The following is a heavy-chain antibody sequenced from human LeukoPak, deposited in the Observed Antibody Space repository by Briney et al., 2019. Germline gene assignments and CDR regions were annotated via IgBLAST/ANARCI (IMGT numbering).Heavy chain of an antibody. CDR1: GFTFSSYE. D-gene: IGHD4-17*01. CDR3: ARDTVTGGTGLDY. V-gene: IGHV3-48*01. Sequence: GGSLRLSCAASGFTFSSYEMNWVRQAPGKGLEWVSYISSSSSTIYYADSVKGRFTISRDNAKNSLYLQMNSLRAEDTAVYYCARDTVTGGTGLDYWGQGTLVTVSS. CDR2: ISSSSSTI. J-gene: IGHJ4*02.